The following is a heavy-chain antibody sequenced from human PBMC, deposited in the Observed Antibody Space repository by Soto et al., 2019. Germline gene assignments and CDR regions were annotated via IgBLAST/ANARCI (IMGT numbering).Heavy chain of an antibody. D-gene: IGHD1-26*01. J-gene: IGHJ5*02. Sequence: EVQLLESGGGLVQPGGSLRLSCAASGFTFRTYAMSWVRQAPGKGLDWVSAISATGGTTYYADSMKGRFTISRDDSKNTLSLQMSSLRGEDTAVYYCVKDRQWEPGPFGHWGQGALVTVSS. CDR1: GFTFRTYA. CDR2: ISATGGTT. CDR3: VKDRQWEPGPFGH. V-gene: IGHV3-23*01.